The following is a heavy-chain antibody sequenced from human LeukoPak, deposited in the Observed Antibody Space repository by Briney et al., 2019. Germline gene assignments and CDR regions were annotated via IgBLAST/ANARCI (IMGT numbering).Heavy chain of an antibody. CDR3: ARDMFEGFDI. D-gene: IGHD3-16*01. CDR1: GFTFSSYA. CDR2: ISYDGSNK. J-gene: IGHJ3*02. Sequence: SGGSLRLSCAASGFTFSSYAMHWVRQAPGKGLEWVAVISYDGSNKYYADSVKGRFTISRDNSKNTLYLQMNSLRAEDTAVYYCARDMFEGFDIWGQGTMVTVSS. V-gene: IGHV3-30-3*01.